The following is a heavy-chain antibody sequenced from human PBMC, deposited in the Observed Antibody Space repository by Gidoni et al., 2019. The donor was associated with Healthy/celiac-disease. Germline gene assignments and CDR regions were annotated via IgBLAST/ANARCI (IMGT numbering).Heavy chain of an antibody. Sequence: QVTLKESGPVLVKPTETITRTCTVSGFSLSNARMGVSWIRQPPGKALAWLAHIFSNDEKSYSTSLKSRLTISKDTSKSQVVLTMTNMDPVDTATYYCARINVDIVATSPWFDPWGQGTLVTVSS. J-gene: IGHJ5*02. D-gene: IGHD5-12*01. V-gene: IGHV2-26*01. CDR1: GFSLSNARMG. CDR2: IFSNDEK. CDR3: ARINVDIVATSPWFDP.